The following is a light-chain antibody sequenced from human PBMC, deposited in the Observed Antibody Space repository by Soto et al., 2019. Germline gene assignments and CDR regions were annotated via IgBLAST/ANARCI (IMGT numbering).Light chain of an antibody. J-gene: IGKJ4*01. CDR1: QSVSTF. V-gene: IGKV3-11*01. Sequence: EIVLTQSPATLSLSPGERATLSCRASQSVSTFLAWFQQRPGQAPRLLIYDASNRASGIPARFSGSGSGTDFTLTISSLEPEDFRIYYCQQRSNWPPLTFGGGTKVEIK. CDR3: QQRSNWPPLT. CDR2: DAS.